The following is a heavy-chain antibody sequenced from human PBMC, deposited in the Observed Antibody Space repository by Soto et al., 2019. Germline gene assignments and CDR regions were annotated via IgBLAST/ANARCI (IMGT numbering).Heavy chain of an antibody. J-gene: IGHJ3*02. V-gene: IGHV1-2*02. Sequence: QVQLVQSGAEVKKPGASVKVSCKASGYIFTGYYIQWVRHAPGQGLEWMGWINTKTGGTKYAQKFQGRVTMTRDTSINTAYMEVSRLRSDDTAVYYCATDKVAFDMWGQGTMVTVSS. CDR2: INTKTGGT. CDR1: GYIFTGYY. D-gene: IGHD3-9*01. CDR3: ATDKVAFDM.